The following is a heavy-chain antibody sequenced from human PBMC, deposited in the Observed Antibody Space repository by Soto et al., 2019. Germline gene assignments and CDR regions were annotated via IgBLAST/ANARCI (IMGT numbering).Heavy chain of an antibody. J-gene: IGHJ6*02. Sequence: GGSLRLSCAASGFTFSSYGMHWFRQAPGKGLEWVAVISYDGSNKYYADSVKGRFTISRDNSKITLYLQMNSLRAEDTAVYYCAMTLGVIIGYYYYGMDVWGQGTTVTVSS. CDR3: AMTLGVIIGYYYYGMDV. CDR2: ISYDGSNK. D-gene: IGHD3-3*01. V-gene: IGHV3-30*03. CDR1: GFTFSSYG.